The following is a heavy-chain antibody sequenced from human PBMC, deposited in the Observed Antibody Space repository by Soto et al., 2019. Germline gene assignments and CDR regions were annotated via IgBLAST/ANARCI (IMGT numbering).Heavy chain of an antibody. V-gene: IGHV5-51*01. CDR3: ARTGTTWRRWFDP. D-gene: IGHD1-7*01. Sequence: GESLKISCKGSGYSFTSYWIGWVRQMPGKGLEWMGIIYPGDSDTRYSPSFQGQVTISADKSISTAYLQWSSLEASDTAMYYCARTGTTWRRWFDPWGQGTLVTVSS. CDR2: IYPGDSDT. CDR1: GYSFTSYW. J-gene: IGHJ5*02.